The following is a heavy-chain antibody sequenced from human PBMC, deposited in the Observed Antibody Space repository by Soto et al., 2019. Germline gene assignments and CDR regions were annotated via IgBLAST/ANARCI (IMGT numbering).Heavy chain of an antibody. CDR3: AKDKLRYSDCYYFDY. CDR1: GFTFSSYA. D-gene: IGHD3-9*01. Sequence: GGSLRLSCAASGFTFSSYAMSWVRQAPGKGLEWVSAISGSGGSTYYADSVKGRFTISRDNSKNTLYLQMNSLRAEDTAVYYCAKDKLRYSDCYYFDYWGQGTLVTVPS. J-gene: IGHJ4*02. V-gene: IGHV3-23*01. CDR2: ISGSGGST.